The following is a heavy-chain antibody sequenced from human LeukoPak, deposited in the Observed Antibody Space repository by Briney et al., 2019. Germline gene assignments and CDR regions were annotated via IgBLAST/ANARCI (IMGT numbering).Heavy chain of an antibody. J-gene: IGHJ6*02. D-gene: IGHD3-10*01. V-gene: IGHV3-13*01. Sequence: PGGSLRLSCAASGFTFSSYDMHWVRQATGKGLEWVSVIGTAGETYYPGSVKGRFTISRENGKNSLYLQMNSLRAGDTAVYYCARDPPSGRGSGYYGMDVWGQGTTVTVSS. CDR2: IGTAGET. CDR3: ARDPPSGRGSGYYGMDV. CDR1: GFTFSSYD.